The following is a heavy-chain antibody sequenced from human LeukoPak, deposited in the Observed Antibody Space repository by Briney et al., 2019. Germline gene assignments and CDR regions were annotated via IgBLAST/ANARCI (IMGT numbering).Heavy chain of an antibody. D-gene: IGHD2-2*01. J-gene: IGHJ6*03. CDR3: ARRYCSSTSCYWLTMDV. Sequence: SETLSLTCAVYGGSFSGYYWSWIRQPPGKGLEWIGEINHSGSTNYNPSLKSRVTISVDTSKNQFSLKVRSVTAADTAVYYCARRYCSSTSCYWLTMDVWGKGTTVTISS. CDR1: GGSFSGYY. CDR2: INHSGST. V-gene: IGHV4-34*01.